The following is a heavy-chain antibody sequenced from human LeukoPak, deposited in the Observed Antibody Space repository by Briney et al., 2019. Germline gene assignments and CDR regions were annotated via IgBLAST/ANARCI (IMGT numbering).Heavy chain of an antibody. CDR3: ARAAAYSFDI. D-gene: IGHD6-13*01. J-gene: IGHJ3*02. Sequence: YPGRSLRLSCAASGFTFSNYGVHWVRQAPGKGLEWVAILWYDGSNAYYADSVKGRFTISRDNSKNTLYLQMNSLRGEDTAVFYCARAAAYSFDIWGQGTMVTVSS. V-gene: IGHV3-33*01. CDR1: GFTFSNYG. CDR2: LWYDGSNA.